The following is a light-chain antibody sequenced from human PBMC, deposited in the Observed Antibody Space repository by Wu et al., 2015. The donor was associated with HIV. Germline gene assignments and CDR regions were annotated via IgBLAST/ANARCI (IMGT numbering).Light chain of an antibody. CDR2: DAS. V-gene: IGKV3-11*01. CDR3: QQRGNWPLFT. Sequence: EIVLTQSPATLSLSPGERATLSCRASQSVSSYLAWYQQKPGQAPRLLVYDASNRATGIPARFSGTGYGTDFTLIISNLEPEDFAVYYCQQRGNWPLFTFGPGTKVDIK. CDR1: QSVSSY. J-gene: IGKJ3*01.